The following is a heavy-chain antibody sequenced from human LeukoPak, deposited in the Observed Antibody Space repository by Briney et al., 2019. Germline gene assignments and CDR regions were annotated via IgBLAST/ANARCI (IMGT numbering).Heavy chain of an antibody. CDR1: GYTFTGYY. CDR2: INPNSGGT. V-gene: IGHV1-2*02. CDR3: ARNYKSSTNAAPDY. Sequence: ASVKVSCKASGYTFTGYYIHWVRQAPGQGLEWMGWINPNSGGTNYAQKFQGRVTMTRDTSISTAYMELSRLRSDDTAVYYCARNYKSSTNAAPDYWGQGTLVTVSS. J-gene: IGHJ4*02. D-gene: IGHD2-2*01.